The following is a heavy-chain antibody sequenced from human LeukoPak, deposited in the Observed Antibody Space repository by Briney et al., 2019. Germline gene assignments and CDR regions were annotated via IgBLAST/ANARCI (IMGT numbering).Heavy chain of an antibody. D-gene: IGHD3-22*01. Sequence: GGSLRLSCAASGFTFSSYSMNWVRQAPGKGLEWVSSISSSSNYIYYADSVKGRFTISRDNAKNSLYLQMNSLRAEDTAVYYCARVYDSKDPAGGYFQHWGQGTLITVSS. CDR3: ARVYDSKDPAGGYFQH. V-gene: IGHV3-21*01. CDR1: GFTFSSYS. CDR2: ISSSSNYI. J-gene: IGHJ1*01.